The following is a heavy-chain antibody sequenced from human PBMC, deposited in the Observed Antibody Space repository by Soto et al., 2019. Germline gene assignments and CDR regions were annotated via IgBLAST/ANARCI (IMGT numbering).Heavy chain of an antibody. Sequence: PGVSIRVSKQGAECKFIGYCSGWVRQKTGKGLEWMGIIYRGDSDTRYSPSFQGQVTISSDASISAFYLQWSSLKASDTGMYYCARPIYSGYEVIEGRGFDIWGQGIMVTVSS. J-gene: IGHJ3*02. CDR2: IYRGDSDT. CDR3: ARPIYSGYEVIEGRGFDI. CDR1: ECKFIGYC. D-gene: IGHD5-12*01. V-gene: IGHV5-51*01.